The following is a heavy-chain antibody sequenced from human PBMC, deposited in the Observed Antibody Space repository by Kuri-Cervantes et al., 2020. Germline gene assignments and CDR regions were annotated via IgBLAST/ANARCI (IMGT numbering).Heavy chain of an antibody. CDR2: INAGNGNT. Sequence: GGSLRLSCKASGYSFTSHAMHWLRQAPGQRLEWMGWINAGNGNTKYSQKFQGRVTITRDTSASTAYMELSSLRSEDTAVYYCARDQFNRGSSSWYYWGQGTLVTVSS. J-gene: IGHJ4*02. D-gene: IGHD6-13*01. CDR1: GYSFTSHA. CDR3: ARDQFNRGSSSWYY. V-gene: IGHV1-3*01.